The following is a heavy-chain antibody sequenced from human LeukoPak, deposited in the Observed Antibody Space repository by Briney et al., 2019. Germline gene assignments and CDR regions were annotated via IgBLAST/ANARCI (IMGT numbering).Heavy chain of an antibody. Sequence: SETLSLTCTVSGGSISSSYGKWMRQPPGKRLEWIGYIYYTGSTNYNPSLKSRATISLDKSKTQFSLKLSSVTAADTAVYYRAREFSSWSVDRWGQGALVTVSS. CDR3: AREFSSWSVDR. V-gene: IGHV4-59*01. CDR1: GGSISSSY. D-gene: IGHD6-13*01. CDR2: IYYTGST. J-gene: IGHJ5*01.